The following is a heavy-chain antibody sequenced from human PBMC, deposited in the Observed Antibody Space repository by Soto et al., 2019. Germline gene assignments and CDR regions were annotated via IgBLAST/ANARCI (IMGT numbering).Heavy chain of an antibody. CDR3: ARAHYGDYGYGMDV. Sequence: QLPLQESGSGLVKPSQTLSLTCAVSGGSIISGGYSWSWIRQPPGKGLEWIGYTYHSGTTYYNPSLKSRVTISVDRSKNQFSLKLSSVTAADTAVYYCARAHYGDYGYGMDVWGQGTTVTVSS. V-gene: IGHV4-30-2*01. J-gene: IGHJ6*02. D-gene: IGHD4-17*01. CDR1: GGSIISGGYS. CDR2: TYHSGTT.